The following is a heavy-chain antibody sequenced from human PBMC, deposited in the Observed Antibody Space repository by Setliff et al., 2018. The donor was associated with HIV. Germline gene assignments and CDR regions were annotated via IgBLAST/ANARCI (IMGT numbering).Heavy chain of an antibody. D-gene: IGHD6-13*01. CDR1: GDSVSGPNYN. V-gene: IGHV4-39*01. CDR3: TGPAMAAAGPLEYYYYYGMDV. Sequence: SETLSLTCAVSGDSVSGPNYNWGWIRQPPGKGLEWIGTISFRGSTSYNPSLKSRVAISLDTSKSQFSLNLNSVTAADAAVYYCTGPAMAAAGPLEYYYYYGMDVWGQGTTVTVSS. CDR2: ISFRGST. J-gene: IGHJ6*02.